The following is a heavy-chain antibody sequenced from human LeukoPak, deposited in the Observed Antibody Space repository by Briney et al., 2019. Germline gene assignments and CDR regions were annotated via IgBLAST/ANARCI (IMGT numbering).Heavy chain of an antibody. V-gene: IGHV3-53*01. J-gene: IGHJ5*02. CDR3: AKDGSSGYYLTGNWFDP. CDR1: GFTVSSNY. Sequence: GGSLRLSCAASGFTVSSNYMSWVRQGPGKGLECVSVISNDGDTYYADSVKGRFTITRDTSKNTLYLQMNSLRAEDTAVYYCAKDGSSGYYLTGNWFDPWGQGTLVTVSS. D-gene: IGHD3-22*01. CDR2: ISNDGDT.